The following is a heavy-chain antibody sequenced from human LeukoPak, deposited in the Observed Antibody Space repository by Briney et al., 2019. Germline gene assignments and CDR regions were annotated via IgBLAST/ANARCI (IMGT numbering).Heavy chain of an antibody. D-gene: IGHD5-24*01. CDR1: GFTVSSNY. CDR3: AKGGKRWLQKFTPSPFDP. Sequence: PGGSLRLSCAASGFTVSSNYMSWVRQAPGKGLEWVSAISGSGGSTYYADSVKGRFTISRDNSKNTLYLQMNSLRAEDTAVYYCAKGGKRWLQKFTPSPFDPWGQGTLVTVSS. V-gene: IGHV3-23*01. J-gene: IGHJ5*02. CDR2: ISGSGGST.